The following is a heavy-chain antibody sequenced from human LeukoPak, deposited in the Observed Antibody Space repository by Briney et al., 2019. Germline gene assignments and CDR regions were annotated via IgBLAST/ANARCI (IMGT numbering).Heavy chain of an antibody. Sequence: SVKLSCKASGRTFTSSAISWVRQAPGQGLGWMGGIIPIFGTAIYAQKFQGRVTFTPYEPTSTAYMELSSLRSEDTAVYYCARTTGRIQLWLLSRADDAFDIWGQGTMVTVSS. D-gene: IGHD5-18*01. V-gene: IGHV1-69*13. CDR2: IIPIFGTA. CDR1: GRTFTSSA. J-gene: IGHJ3*02. CDR3: ARTTGRIQLWLLSRADDAFDI.